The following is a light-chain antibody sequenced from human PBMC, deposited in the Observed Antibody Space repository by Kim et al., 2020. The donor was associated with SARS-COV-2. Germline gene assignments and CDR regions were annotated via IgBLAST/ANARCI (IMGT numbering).Light chain of an antibody. CDR2: DVN. CDR1: SSDIGTYKY. Sequence: QSALAQPASVSGSPGQSITISCTGTSSDIGTYKYVSWYQQHPGNAPKLVIFDVNQRPSGISNRFSGSKSGNTASLTISDLQAEDEADYYCSSYSVSATVLLGGGTKVTVL. J-gene: IGLJ2*01. CDR3: SSYSVSATVL. V-gene: IGLV2-14*03.